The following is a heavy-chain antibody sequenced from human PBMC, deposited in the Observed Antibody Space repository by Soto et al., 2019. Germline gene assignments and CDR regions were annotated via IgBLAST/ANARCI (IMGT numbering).Heavy chain of an antibody. CDR3: ACSSQYSYDSSEGNFDS. Sequence: AETLCLTCAFSGLYISSNDWWSWVREPRGKGEGGRGERCHSGSTNYNPSLKRRVTISGDKSKNQFSLKLSRVTAADKAVYYGACSSQYSYDSSEGNFDSWGRGTLVTVSS. CDR2: RCHSGST. CDR1: GLYISSNDW. D-gene: IGHD3-22*01. V-gene: IGHV4-4*02. J-gene: IGHJ4*02.